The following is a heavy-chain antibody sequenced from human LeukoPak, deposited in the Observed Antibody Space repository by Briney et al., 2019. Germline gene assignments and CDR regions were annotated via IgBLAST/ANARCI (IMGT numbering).Heavy chain of an antibody. Sequence: GASVKVSCKASGYTFTSYGISWVRQAPGQGLEWMGWISAYNGNTNYAQKLQGRVTMTTDTSTSTAYMELRSLRSDDTAVYYCARGRYYDSSGYPNFDYWGQGTLVTVSS. CDR3: ARGRYYDSSGYPNFDY. J-gene: IGHJ4*02. CDR1: GYTFTSYG. D-gene: IGHD3-22*01. V-gene: IGHV1-18*01. CDR2: ISAYNGNT.